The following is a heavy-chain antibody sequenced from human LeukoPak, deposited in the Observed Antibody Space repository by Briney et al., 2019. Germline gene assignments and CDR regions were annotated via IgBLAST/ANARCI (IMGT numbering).Heavy chain of an antibody. CDR3: AREPVAGTAKEYYFDY. CDR2: INHSGST. D-gene: IGHD6-19*01. CDR1: GGSFSGYY. J-gene: IGHJ4*02. Sequence: SETLSLTCAVYGGSFSGYYWSWIRQPPGKGLEWIGEINHSGSTNYNPSLKSRVTISVDTSKNQFSLELSSVTAADTAVYYCAREPVAGTAKEYYFDYWGQGTLVTVSS. V-gene: IGHV4-34*01.